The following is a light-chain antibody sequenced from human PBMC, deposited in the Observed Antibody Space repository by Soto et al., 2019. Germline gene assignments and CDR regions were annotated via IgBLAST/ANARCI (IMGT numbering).Light chain of an antibody. V-gene: IGLV2-14*01. CDR2: EVS. J-gene: IGLJ1*01. CDR1: SSDVGGYNY. CDR3: SSYTSSSTLYV. Sequence: QSVLTQPASVSGSPGQSXTISCTGTSSDVGGYNYVSWYQQHPGKAPKLMIYEVSNRPSGVSNRFSGSKSGNTASLTISGLQAEDEADYYCSSYTSSSTLYVFGTGTKVTVL.